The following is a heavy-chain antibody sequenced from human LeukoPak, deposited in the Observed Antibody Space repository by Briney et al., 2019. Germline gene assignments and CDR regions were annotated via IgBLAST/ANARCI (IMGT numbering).Heavy chain of an antibody. CDR2: IYSGGST. V-gene: IGHV3-53*01. Sequence: GGSLRLSCAASGFTVSSNYMSWVRQAPGKGLEGVSVIYSGGSTYYADSVKGRFTISRDNSKNTLYLQMNSLRAEDTAVYYCARDLSGSYYFDYWGQGTLVTVSS. J-gene: IGHJ4*02. CDR3: ARDLSGSYYFDY. D-gene: IGHD1-26*01. CDR1: GFTVSSNY.